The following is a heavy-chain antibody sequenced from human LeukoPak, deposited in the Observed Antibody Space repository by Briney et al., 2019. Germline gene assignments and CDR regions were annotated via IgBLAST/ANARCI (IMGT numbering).Heavy chain of an antibody. V-gene: IGHV3-7*01. J-gene: IGHJ4*02. CDR1: GFTFSSYW. Sequence: PGGSLRLSCAASGFTFSSYWMSWVRQAPGKGLEWVANIKQDGSEKYYVGSVKGRFTISRDNAKNSLYLQMNSLRAEDTAVYYCARGPHYDSSGYRIFDYWGQGTLVTVSS. D-gene: IGHD3-22*01. CDR3: ARGPHYDSSGYRIFDY. CDR2: IKQDGSEK.